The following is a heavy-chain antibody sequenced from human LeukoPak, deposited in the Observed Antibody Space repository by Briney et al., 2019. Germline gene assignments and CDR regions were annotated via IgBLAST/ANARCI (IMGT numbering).Heavy chain of an antibody. D-gene: IGHD6-13*01. V-gene: IGHV3-30*18. Sequence: PGGSLRLSCAASGFTFSSYGMHWVRQAPGKGLEWVAVISYDGSNKYYGDSVKGRFTISRDNSKNTLYLQMNSLRAEDTAVYYCAKGYGQLLVNNWFDPWGQGTLVTVSS. CDR1: GFTFSSYG. CDR2: ISYDGSNK. CDR3: AKGYGQLLVNNWFDP. J-gene: IGHJ5*02.